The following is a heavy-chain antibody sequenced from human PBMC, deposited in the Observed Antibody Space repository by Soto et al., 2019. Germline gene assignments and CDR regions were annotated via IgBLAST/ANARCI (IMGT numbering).Heavy chain of an antibody. Sequence: PGGSLRLSCAASGFTFSSYGMHWVRQAPGKGLEWVAVISYDGSNKYYADSVKGRFTISRDNSKNTLYLQMNSLRAEDTAVYYCATLTAVAGIGGHDYWGQGTLVTVSS. CDR2: ISYDGSNK. D-gene: IGHD6-19*01. J-gene: IGHJ4*02. V-gene: IGHV3-30*03. CDR1: GFTFSSYG. CDR3: ATLTAVAGIGGHDY.